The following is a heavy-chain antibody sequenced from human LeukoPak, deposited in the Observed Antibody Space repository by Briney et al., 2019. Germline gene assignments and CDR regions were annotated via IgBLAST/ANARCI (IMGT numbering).Heavy chain of an antibody. J-gene: IGHJ4*02. V-gene: IGHV1-69*05. CDR3: AREGAEYYYDSSGYYDY. D-gene: IGHD3-22*01. Sequence: SVKVSCKASGGTFSSYAISWVRQAPGQGLEWMGRLIPIFGTANYAQKFQGRVTITTDESTSTAYMELSSLRSEDTAVYYCAREGAEYYYDSSGYYDYWGQGTLVTVSS. CDR2: LIPIFGTA. CDR1: GGTFSSYA.